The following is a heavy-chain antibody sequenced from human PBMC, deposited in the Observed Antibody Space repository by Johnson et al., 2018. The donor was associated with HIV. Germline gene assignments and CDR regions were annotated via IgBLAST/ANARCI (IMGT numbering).Heavy chain of an antibody. Sequence: QVQLVESGGGVVQPGGSLRLSCAASGFTFSSYAMHWVRQAPGKGLEWVAVISYDGSNKYYAASGKGRFTISRDNSKNTLYLQMNSLRAEDTAVYYCARDETPSYSSYDAFDIWGQGTMVTVSS. V-gene: IGHV3-30*04. CDR1: GFTFSSYA. CDR3: ARDETPSYSSYDAFDI. CDR2: ISYDGSNK. J-gene: IGHJ3*02. D-gene: IGHD6-6*01.